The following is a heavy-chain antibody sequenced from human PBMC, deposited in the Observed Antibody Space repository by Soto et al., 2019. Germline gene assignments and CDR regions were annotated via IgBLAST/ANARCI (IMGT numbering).Heavy chain of an antibody. CDR2: ISSSSSYI. CDR1: GFTFSSYS. Sequence: EVQLVESGGGLVKPGGSLRLSCAASGFTFSSYSMNWVRQAPGKGLEWVSSISSSSSYIYYADSVKGRFTISRDNAKNSLYLQMNSLRAEDTAVYYCASFPRIAAAGGDYRGQGTLVTVSS. J-gene: IGHJ4*02. CDR3: ASFPRIAAAGGDY. V-gene: IGHV3-21*01. D-gene: IGHD6-13*01.